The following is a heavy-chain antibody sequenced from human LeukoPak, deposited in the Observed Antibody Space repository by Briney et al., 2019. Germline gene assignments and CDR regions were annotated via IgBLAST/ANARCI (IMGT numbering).Heavy chain of an antibody. V-gene: IGHV3-7*03. CDR1: GFTFSTYW. CDR2: IKQDGSEK. CDR3: ARGTGTFDY. Sequence: GGSLRLSCAASGFTFSTYWMTWVRQAPGKGLEWVANIKQDGSEKYYVDSVKGRYTISRDNAKNSLYLQMNSLRAEDTAVYYCARGTGTFDYWGQGTLVTVSS. J-gene: IGHJ4*02. D-gene: IGHD7-27*01.